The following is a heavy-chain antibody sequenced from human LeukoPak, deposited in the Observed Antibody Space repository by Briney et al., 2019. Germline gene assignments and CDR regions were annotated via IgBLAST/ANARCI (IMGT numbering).Heavy chain of an antibody. Sequence: GGSLRLSCAASGFTFSAYWMHWVRQVPGKGLVWVSRINNDGTATFFADSVKGRFTISRDNSRNTLYLEMNSLRAEDTAVYYCAKERIFAAGTGDYWGQGTLVTVSS. J-gene: IGHJ4*02. CDR3: AKERIFAAGTGDY. V-gene: IGHV3-74*01. CDR2: INNDGTAT. CDR1: GFTFSAYW. D-gene: IGHD6-19*01.